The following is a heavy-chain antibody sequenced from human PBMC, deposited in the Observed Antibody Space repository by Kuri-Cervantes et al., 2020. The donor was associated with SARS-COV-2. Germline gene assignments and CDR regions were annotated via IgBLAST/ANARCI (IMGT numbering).Heavy chain of an antibody. CDR2: ISYDGSNK. Sequence: GESLKISCAASGFTFSSYAMHWVRQAPGKGLEWVAVISYDGSNKHYADSVKGRFTISRDNSKNTLYLQVNSLRAEDTAVYYCAKWGSHAIDYWGQGTLVTVSS. CDR3: AKWGSHAIDY. J-gene: IGHJ4*02. D-gene: IGHD2-8*01. CDR1: GFTFSSYA. V-gene: IGHV3-30*07.